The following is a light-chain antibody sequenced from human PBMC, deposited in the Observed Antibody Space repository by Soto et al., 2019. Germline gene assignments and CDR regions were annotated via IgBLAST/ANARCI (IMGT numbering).Light chain of an antibody. J-gene: IGKJ3*01. CDR1: QRGSSSY. CDR3: QLYDYSSFTFT. Sequence: EIVFTQSPCTLSLSPGERATLSCRASQRGSSSYLAWYQQKPGQAPRLLIYGASSRAAGIPDRFSGSGSGTDFTLTISRLEPEDFALYYCQLYDYSSFTFTFGPGTKVDIK. CDR2: GAS. V-gene: IGKV3-20*01.